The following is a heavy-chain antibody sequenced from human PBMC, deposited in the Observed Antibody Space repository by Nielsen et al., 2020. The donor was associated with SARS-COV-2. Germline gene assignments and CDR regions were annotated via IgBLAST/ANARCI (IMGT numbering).Heavy chain of an antibody. J-gene: IGHJ6*02. CDR3: ARDTSPDNYYGMDV. D-gene: IGHD3-16*01. Sequence: GESLKISCAASGFTFSSYSMNWVRQAPGKGLEWVSYISSSSSTTYNADSVKGRFTISRDNAKNSLNLQMNSLRDEDTAVYYCARDTSPDNYYGMDVWGQGTTVTVSS. CDR1: GFTFSSYS. CDR2: ISSSSSTT. V-gene: IGHV3-48*02.